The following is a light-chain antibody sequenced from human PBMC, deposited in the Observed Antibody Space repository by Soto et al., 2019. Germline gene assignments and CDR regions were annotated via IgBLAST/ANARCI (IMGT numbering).Light chain of an antibody. J-gene: IGLJ1*01. CDR1: SSDVGAYNY. CDR2: EVT. Sequence: QSALTQPASVSGSPGQSITISCTGTSSDVGAYNYVSWYQQHPGKAPKLMIYEVTNRPSGVSNRFSGSKSGNTASLTISGLQAEDEADYYCCSYTTRYTYVFGTGTKLTVL. V-gene: IGLV2-14*01. CDR3: CSYTTRYTYV.